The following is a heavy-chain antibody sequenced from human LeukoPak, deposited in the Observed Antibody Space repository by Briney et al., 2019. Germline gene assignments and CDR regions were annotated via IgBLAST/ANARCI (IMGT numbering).Heavy chain of an antibody. V-gene: IGHV3-11*06. D-gene: IGHD6-6*01. J-gene: IGHJ6*02. CDR2: ISSSSSYT. CDR3: ARDLRYSSSSQTSYGMDV. CDR1: GFTFSDYY. Sequence: PGGSLRLSCAASGFTFSDYYMSWIRQAPGKGLEWVSYISSSSSYTNYADSVKGRFTISRDNAKNSLYLQMNSLRAEDTAVYYCARDLRYSSSSQTSYGMDVWGRGTTVTVSS.